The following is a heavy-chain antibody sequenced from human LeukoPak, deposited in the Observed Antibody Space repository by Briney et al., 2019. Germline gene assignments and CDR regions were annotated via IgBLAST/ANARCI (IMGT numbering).Heavy chain of an antibody. Sequence: ASVKVSCKASGYTFTSYDINWVRQATGQGLEWMGWISAYNGNTNYAQKLQGRVTMTTDTSTSTAYMELRSLRSDDTAVYYCARAAYYYDAFDIWGQGTMVTVSS. J-gene: IGHJ3*02. D-gene: IGHD3-10*01. CDR3: ARAAYYYDAFDI. CDR1: GYTFTSYD. V-gene: IGHV1-18*01. CDR2: ISAYNGNT.